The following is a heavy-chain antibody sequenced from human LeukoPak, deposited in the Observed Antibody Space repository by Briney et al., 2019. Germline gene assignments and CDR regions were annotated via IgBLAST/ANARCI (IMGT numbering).Heavy chain of an antibody. J-gene: IGHJ4*02. Sequence: GGSLRLSCAVSGITLSNYGMSWVRQAPGKGLEWVAGVSDSGGRTNYADSVKGRFTISRDNSRSTLYLQMNSLRAEDTAVYFCAKRGVVVRVVLVGFHKEAYYFDSWGRGALVTVSS. D-gene: IGHD3-10*01. V-gene: IGHV3-23*01. CDR2: VSDSGGRT. CDR3: AKRGVVVRVVLVGFHKEAYYFDS. CDR1: GITLSNYG.